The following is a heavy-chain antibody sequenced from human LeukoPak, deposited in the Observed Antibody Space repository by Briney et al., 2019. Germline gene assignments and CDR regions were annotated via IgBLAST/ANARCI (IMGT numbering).Heavy chain of an antibody. CDR1: GFTFNDYE. CDR2: ISSGTTTI. D-gene: IGHD2-2*01. Sequence: GGSLRLSCAASGFTFNDYEMNWVRQAPGKGLEWVSYISSGTTTIYYADSVKGRFTISRDNAKNSLYLQMNSLRAEDTAVYYCARRYCSSTSCTLDYWGQGTLVTVSS. CDR3: ARRYCSSTSCTLDY. J-gene: IGHJ4*02. V-gene: IGHV3-48*03.